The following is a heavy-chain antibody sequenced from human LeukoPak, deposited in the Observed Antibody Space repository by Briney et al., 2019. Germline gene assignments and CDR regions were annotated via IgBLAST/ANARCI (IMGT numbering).Heavy chain of an antibody. CDR1: GGSFSGYY. J-gene: IGHJ4*02. CDR2: INHSGST. CDR3: ARKPRHGAPDY. D-gene: IGHD3-10*01. V-gene: IGHV4-34*01. Sequence: SETLSLTCAVYGGSFSGYYWSWIRQPPGKGLEWIGEINHSGSTNYNLSLESRVTISVDTSKNHFSLQLSSVTAADTAVYHCARKPRHGAPDYWGQGTLVTVSS.